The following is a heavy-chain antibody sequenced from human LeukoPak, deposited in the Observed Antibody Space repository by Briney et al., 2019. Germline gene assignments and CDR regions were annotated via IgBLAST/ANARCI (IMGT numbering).Heavy chain of an antibody. CDR2: IYPGDSDT. CDR3: ARKYYYDSSGYYRPYYFDY. V-gene: IGHV5-51*01. D-gene: IGHD3-22*01. Sequence: GESLKISCKGSGYSFTSYWIGWVRQMPGKGLEWMGIIYPGDSDTRYSPSFQGQVTISADKSISTAYLQWSSLKASDTAMYYCARKYYYDSSGYYRPYYFDYWGQGTLVTVSS. CDR1: GYSFTSYW. J-gene: IGHJ4*02.